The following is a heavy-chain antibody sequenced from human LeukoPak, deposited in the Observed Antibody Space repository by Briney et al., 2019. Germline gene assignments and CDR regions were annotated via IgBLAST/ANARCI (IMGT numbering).Heavy chain of an antibody. V-gene: IGHV3-7*01. CDR2: IKQDGSEK. Sequence: GGSLRLSCAASGFTFSSYWMSWVRQAPGKGLEWVANIKQDGSEKYYVDSVKGRFTISRDNAKNSLYLQMNSLRAEDTAVYYCARQGREQWPEYNWFDPWGQGTLVTVSS. D-gene: IGHD6-19*01. CDR3: ARQGREQWPEYNWFDP. J-gene: IGHJ5*02. CDR1: GFTFSSYW.